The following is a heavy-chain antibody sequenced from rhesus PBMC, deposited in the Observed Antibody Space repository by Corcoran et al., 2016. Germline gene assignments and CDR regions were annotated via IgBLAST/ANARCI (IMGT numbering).Heavy chain of an antibody. J-gene: IGHJ4*01. V-gene: IGHV4-173*01. CDR3: ARGLEYCTSSGCYHFDY. CDR2: IPGSGGNT. Sequence: QLQLQESGPGLVKPSETLSLTCAVSGGAISSHFWGWIRQPPGNGLACIGRIPGSGGNTDYTPSLKRRVTISTDTSKNQFSLKLTSVTAADTAVYFCARGLEYCTSSGCYHFDYWGQGVLVTVSS. CDR1: GGAISSHF. D-gene: IGHD2-21*01.